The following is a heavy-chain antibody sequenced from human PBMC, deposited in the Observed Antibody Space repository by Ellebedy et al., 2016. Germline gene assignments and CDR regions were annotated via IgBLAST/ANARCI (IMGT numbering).Heavy chain of an antibody. V-gene: IGHV4-39*01. J-gene: IGHJ4*02. Sequence: SETLSLTXTVSGGPLSGSSYYWAWIRQPPGGGLEWLGSVYYSGSTHYNPSLKSRLTISVDTSKSQFSLKLGSVTVADTALYYCATNNSRQFDHWGQGALVAVSP. D-gene: IGHD1/OR15-1a*01. CDR1: GGPLSGSSYY. CDR3: ATNNSRQFDH. CDR2: VYYSGST.